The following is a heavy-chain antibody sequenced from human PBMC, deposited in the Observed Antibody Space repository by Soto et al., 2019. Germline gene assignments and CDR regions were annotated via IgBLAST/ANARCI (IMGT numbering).Heavy chain of an antibody. V-gene: IGHV3-64D*08. D-gene: IGHD1-26*01. Sequence: GGSLRLSCSASGFTFSSYAMHWVRQAPGKGLEYVSAISSNGGSTYYADSVKGRFTISRDNSKNTLYLQMSSLRAEDTAVYYCVKNFHSGSYYYYYYGMDVWGQGTTVTVSS. CDR3: VKNFHSGSYYYYYYGMDV. CDR2: ISSNGGST. J-gene: IGHJ6*02. CDR1: GFTFSSYA.